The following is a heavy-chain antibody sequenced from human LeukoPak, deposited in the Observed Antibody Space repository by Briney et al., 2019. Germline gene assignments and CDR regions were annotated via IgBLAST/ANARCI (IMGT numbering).Heavy chain of an antibody. CDR3: ARGPYSSGYYYYYYYMDV. Sequence: PSETLSLTCTVYGGSFSGYYWSWIRQPPGKGLEWIGEINDSGSTNYNASLRSRVTISVDASKDQFSLRLSSVTAADTAVYYCARGPYSSGYYYYYYYMDVWGRGTTVTVSS. D-gene: IGHD6-25*01. CDR2: INDSGST. CDR1: GGSFSGYY. V-gene: IGHV4-34*01. J-gene: IGHJ6*03.